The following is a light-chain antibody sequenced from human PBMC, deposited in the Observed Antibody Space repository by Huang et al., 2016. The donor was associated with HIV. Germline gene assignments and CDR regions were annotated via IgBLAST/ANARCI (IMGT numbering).Light chain of an antibody. Sequence: DIQMTQSPSSLSASVGDRVTITCRASQSISSYLNWYQQKPGKSPTLLIYAASSLQSGGQSRFSGSGSGTDVTLTISSLQPEDFATYYCQQSYSTLRYTFGQGTKLEIK. CDR3: QQSYSTLRYT. V-gene: IGKV1-39*01. J-gene: IGKJ2*01. CDR1: QSISSY. CDR2: AAS.